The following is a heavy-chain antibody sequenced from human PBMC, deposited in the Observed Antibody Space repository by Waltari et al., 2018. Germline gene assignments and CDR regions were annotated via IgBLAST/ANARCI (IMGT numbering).Heavy chain of an antibody. CDR3: AKGSGIRPFDY. J-gene: IGHJ4*02. Sequence: QVQLQESGPGLVKPSQTLSLTCTVSGGSISSDRYYWSWIRQPAGKGLEWIGRIYTSGNTNDNPSRKSRVTIAVDTSKNQFSLKLSSVTAADTAVYYCAKGSGIRPFDYWGQGTLVTVST. CDR1: GGSISSDRYY. V-gene: IGHV4-61*02. CDR2: IYTSGNT. D-gene: IGHD1-20*01.